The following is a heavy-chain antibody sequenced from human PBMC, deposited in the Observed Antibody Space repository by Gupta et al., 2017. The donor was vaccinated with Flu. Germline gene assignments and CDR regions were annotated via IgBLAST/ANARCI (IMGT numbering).Heavy chain of an antibody. CDR3: ARSLELGTFDY. CDR1: GYTFFNYC. CDR2: VFPRDSDT. J-gene: IGHJ4*02. Sequence: EVQLVQSGAEVKESGESLMISCQTSGYTFFNYCIGWVRQRPGRGLEWMGVVFPRDSDTRYSPSIEGRVTISVDKSTNTAYLQWSNLKASDTATYYCARSLELGTFDYWGQGTPVTVS. D-gene: IGHD1-1*01. V-gene: IGHV5-51*03.